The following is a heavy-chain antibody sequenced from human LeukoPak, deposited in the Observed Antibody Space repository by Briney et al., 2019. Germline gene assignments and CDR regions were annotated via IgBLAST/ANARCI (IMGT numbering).Heavy chain of an antibody. J-gene: IGHJ4*02. CDR2: IYSGGST. Sequence: GGSLRLSCAASGFTVSSNYMSWVRQAPGKGLEWVSVIYSGGSTYYADSVKGRFTISRDNSKNTLYLQMNSLRAEDTAVYYCAKDSNGEWLAYYFDYWGQGTLVTASS. D-gene: IGHD6-19*01. CDR1: GFTVSSNY. CDR3: AKDSNGEWLAYYFDY. V-gene: IGHV3-53*05.